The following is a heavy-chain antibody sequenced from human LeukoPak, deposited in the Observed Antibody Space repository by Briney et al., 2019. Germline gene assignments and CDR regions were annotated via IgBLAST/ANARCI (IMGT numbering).Heavy chain of an antibody. CDR1: GFTFSSYS. CDR3: ARVAAAGMI. Sequence: GSLRLSCAASGFTFSSYSMNWVRQPPGKGLEWIGEINHSGSTNYNPSLKSRVTIFVDTSKNQFSLKLSSVTAADTAVYYCARVAAAGMIWGQGTLVTVSS. J-gene: IGHJ4*02. CDR2: INHSGST. D-gene: IGHD6-13*01. V-gene: IGHV4-34*01.